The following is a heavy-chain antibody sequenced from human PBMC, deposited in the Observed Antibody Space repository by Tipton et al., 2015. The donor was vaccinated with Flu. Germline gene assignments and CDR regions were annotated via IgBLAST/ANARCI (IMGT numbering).Heavy chain of an antibody. J-gene: IGHJ4*02. D-gene: IGHD6-19*01. CDR3: ARAAAVALDY. CDR2: IYTSGST. CDR1: GGSISSGSYY. Sequence: TLSLTCNVSGGSISSGSYYWSWIRQPAGKGLEWIGRIYTSGSTNYNPSLKSRVTISVDTSKNQFSLKLSSVTAADTAVYYCARAAAVALDYWGQRMLVTVSS. V-gene: IGHV4-61*02.